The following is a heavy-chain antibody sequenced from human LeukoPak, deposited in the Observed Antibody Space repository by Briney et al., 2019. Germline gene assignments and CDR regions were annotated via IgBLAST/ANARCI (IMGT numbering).Heavy chain of an antibody. J-gene: IGHJ2*01. V-gene: IGHV3-53*01. CDR2: IYSGGST. CDR3: ARVYRTLEGSYWYFDL. D-gene: IGHD3-3*01. CDR1: GFTVSNNY. Sequence: GGSLRLSCAASGFTVSNNYMSWVRQAPGKGLEWVSVIYSGGSTYYADSVKGRFTISRENAKNSLYLQMNSLRAGDTAVYYCARVYRTLEGSYWYFDLWGRGTLVTVSS.